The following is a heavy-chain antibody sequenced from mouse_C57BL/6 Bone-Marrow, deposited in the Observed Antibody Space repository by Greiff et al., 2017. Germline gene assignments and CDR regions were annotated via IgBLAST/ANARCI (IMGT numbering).Heavy chain of an antibody. V-gene: IGHV1-82*01. D-gene: IGHD2-1*01. CDR1: GYAFSSSW. Sequence: VQLQQSGPELVKPGASVKISCKASGYAFSSSWMNWVKQRPGKGLEWIGRIYPGDGDTNYNGKFKGKATLTADKSSSTAYMQLSSLTSEDSAVYFCARIGNYHHYAMDYWGQGTSVTVSS. CDR2: IYPGDGDT. J-gene: IGHJ4*01. CDR3: ARIGNYHHYAMDY.